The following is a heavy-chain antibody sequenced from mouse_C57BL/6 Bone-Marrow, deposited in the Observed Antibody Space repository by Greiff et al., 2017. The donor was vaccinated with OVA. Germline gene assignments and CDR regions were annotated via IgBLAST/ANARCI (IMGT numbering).Heavy chain of an antibody. J-gene: IGHJ2*01. V-gene: IGHV5-4*03. CDR1: GFTFSSYA. D-gene: IGHD6-5*01. CDR3: ARLCRTPGDY. Sequence: EVMLVESGGGLVKPGGSLKLSCAASGFTFSSYAMSWVRQTPEKRLEWVATISDGGSYTYYPDNVKGRFTISRDNAKNNLYLQMSHLKSEDTAMYYCARLCRTPGDYWGQGTTLTVSS. CDR2: ISDGGSYT.